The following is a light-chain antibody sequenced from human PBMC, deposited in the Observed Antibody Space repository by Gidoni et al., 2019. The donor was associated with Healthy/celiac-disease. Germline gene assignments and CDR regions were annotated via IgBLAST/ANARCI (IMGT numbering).Light chain of an antibody. CDR1: QDISNY. V-gene: IGKV1-33*01. CDR2: DAS. J-gene: IGKJ3*01. Sequence: DIQMPQSPSSLSASGGDRVTITCQASQDISNYLNWYQQKPVKAPKLLIYDASNLETGVPSRFSGSGSGTDFTFTISSLQPEDIATYYCQQYDNLPLTFGPGTKVDIK. CDR3: QQYDNLPLT.